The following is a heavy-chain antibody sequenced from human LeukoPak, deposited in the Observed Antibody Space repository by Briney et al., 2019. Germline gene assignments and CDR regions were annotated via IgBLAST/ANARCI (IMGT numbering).Heavy chain of an antibody. D-gene: IGHD3-10*01. V-gene: IGHV3-74*01. CDR3: ARDRADYFASGRNDAFDI. J-gene: IGHJ3*02. Sequence: PGGSLRLSCAASGFTFSSYWMHWVRQAPGKGLVWVSRINSDGSSTSYADSVKGRFTISRDNAKNTLYLQMNSLRAEDTAVYYCARDRADYFASGRNDAFDIWGQGAMVTVSS. CDR1: GFTFSSYW. CDR2: INSDGSST.